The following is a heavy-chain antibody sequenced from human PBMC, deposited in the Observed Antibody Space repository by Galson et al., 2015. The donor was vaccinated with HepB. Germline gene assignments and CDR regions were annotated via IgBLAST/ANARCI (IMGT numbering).Heavy chain of an antibody. CDR2: ISAYNGNT. J-gene: IGHJ5*02. V-gene: IGHV1-18*01. CDR1: GYTFTSYG. D-gene: IGHD6-13*01. Sequence: SVKVSCKASGYTFTSYGISWVRQAPGQGLEWMGWISAYNGNTNYAQKLQGRVTMTTDTSTSTAYMELRSLRSDDTAVYYCAMHYNSSWYDLKGNWFDPWGQGTLVTVSS. CDR3: AMHYNSSWYDLKGNWFDP.